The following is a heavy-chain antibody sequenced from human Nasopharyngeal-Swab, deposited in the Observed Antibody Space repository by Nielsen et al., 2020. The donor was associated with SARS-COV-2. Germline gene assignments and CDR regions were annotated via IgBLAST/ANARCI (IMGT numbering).Heavy chain of an antibody. CDR2: IKEDGSEK. J-gene: IGHJ6*02. V-gene: IGHV3-7*01. CDR1: GFTFSSYW. Sequence: GGSLRLSCAASGFTFSSYWMSWVRLAPGKGLEWVANIKEDGSEKYYVDSVKGRCTISRDNAKNSLYLQMNSLRADDTAVYYCARDTYCSGGSCYGYGMAVWGQGTTVTVSS. CDR3: ARDTYCSGGSCYGYGMAV. D-gene: IGHD2-15*01.